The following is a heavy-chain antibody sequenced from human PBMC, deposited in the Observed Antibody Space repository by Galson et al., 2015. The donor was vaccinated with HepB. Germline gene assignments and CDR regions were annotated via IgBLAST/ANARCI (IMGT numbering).Heavy chain of an antibody. CDR3: ARDVYGGNDFDA. CDR1: GASISSYY. Sequence: ETLSLTCTVSGASISSYYWSWIRQPPGKGLEWIGYIYYSGKITYNPSLKSRIAISVDTSKNQFSLSLSSVTAADTAVYYCARDVYGGNDFDAWGQGTLVTVSS. V-gene: IGHV4-59*01. D-gene: IGHD5/OR15-5a*01. J-gene: IGHJ4*02. CDR2: IYYSGKI.